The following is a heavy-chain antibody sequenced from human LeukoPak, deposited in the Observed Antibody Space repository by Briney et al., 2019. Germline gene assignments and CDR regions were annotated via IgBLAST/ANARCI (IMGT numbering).Heavy chain of an antibody. CDR3: ARVVEYCSSTGCNYWYFDL. D-gene: IGHD2-2*01. Sequence: GGSLRLSCAASGFTFSSYWMHWVRQAPGKGLVWVSRINTDGTSTTYADSVRGRFTISRDNAKNTLYLQMNSLRAEDTAVYYCARVVEYCSSTGCNYWYFDLWGRGTLVTVSS. CDR1: GFTFSSYW. J-gene: IGHJ2*01. V-gene: IGHV3-74*01. CDR2: INTDGTST.